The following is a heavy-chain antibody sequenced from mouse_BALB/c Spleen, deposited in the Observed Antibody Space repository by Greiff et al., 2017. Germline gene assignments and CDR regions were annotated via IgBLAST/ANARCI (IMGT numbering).Heavy chain of an antibody. J-gene: IGHJ4*01. D-gene: IGHD1-2*01. CDR1: GFTFSSYA. V-gene: IGHV5-9-3*01. Sequence: EVKLVESGGGLVQPGGSRKLSCAASGFTFSSYAMSWVRQTPEKRLEWVATISSGGSYTYYPDSVKGRFTISRDNAKNTLYLQMSSLRSEDTAMYYCARHTTATMDYWGQGTSVTVSS. CDR2: ISSGGSYT. CDR3: ARHTTATMDY.